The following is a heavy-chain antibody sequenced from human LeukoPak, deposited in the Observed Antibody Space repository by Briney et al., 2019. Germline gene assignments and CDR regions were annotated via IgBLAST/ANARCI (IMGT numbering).Heavy chain of an antibody. CDR1: GYTFTSYY. CDR2: INPNSGGT. CDR3: ARGSGDGYNYVFFDY. J-gene: IGHJ4*02. Sequence: ASVKVSCKASGYTFTSYYMHWVRQAPGQGLEWMGWINPNSGGTNYAQKFQGRVTMTRDTSISTAYMELSRLRSDDTAVYYCARGSGDGYNYVFFDYWGQGTLVTVSS. V-gene: IGHV1-2*02. D-gene: IGHD5-24*01.